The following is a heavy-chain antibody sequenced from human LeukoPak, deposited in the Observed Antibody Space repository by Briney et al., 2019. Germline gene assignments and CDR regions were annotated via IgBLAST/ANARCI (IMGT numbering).Heavy chain of an antibody. D-gene: IGHD6-13*01. V-gene: IGHV3-11*04. CDR2: ISSSGSTI. Sequence: GGSLRLSCAASGFTFSDYYMSWIRQAPGKGLEWVSYISSSGSTIYYADSVKGRFTISRDNSKNTLYLQMNSLRAEDTAVYYCARDRRYSSSWYSPLFFDYWGQGTLVTVSS. CDR1: GFTFSDYY. J-gene: IGHJ4*02. CDR3: ARDRRYSSSWYSPLFFDY.